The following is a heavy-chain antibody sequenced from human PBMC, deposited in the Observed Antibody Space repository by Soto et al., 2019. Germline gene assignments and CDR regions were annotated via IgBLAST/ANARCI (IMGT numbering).Heavy chain of an antibody. V-gene: IGHV1-46*01. Sequence: ASVKVSCKASGYTFTSYYMHWVRQAPGQGLEWMGIINPSGGSTSYAQKFQGRVTMTRDTSTSTVYMELSSLRSEDTAVYYCARGHYYDSSDLGTYFDYWGQGTLVTVSS. CDR1: GYTFTSYY. CDR2: INPSGGST. D-gene: IGHD3-22*01. CDR3: ARGHYYDSSDLGTYFDY. J-gene: IGHJ4*02.